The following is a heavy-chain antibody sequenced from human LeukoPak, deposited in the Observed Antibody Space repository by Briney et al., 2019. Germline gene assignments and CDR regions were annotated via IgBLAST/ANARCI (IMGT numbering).Heavy chain of an antibody. CDR2: INHSGST. J-gene: IGHJ4*02. Sequence: SETLSLTCAVYGGSFSGYYWSWIRQPPGKGLEWIGEINHSGSTNYNPSLKSRVTISVDTSKNQFSLKLSSVTAADTAVYYCARDNTVTRLGYWGQGTLVTVSS. CDR3: ARDNTVTRLGY. CDR1: GGSFSGYY. D-gene: IGHD4-17*01. V-gene: IGHV4-34*01.